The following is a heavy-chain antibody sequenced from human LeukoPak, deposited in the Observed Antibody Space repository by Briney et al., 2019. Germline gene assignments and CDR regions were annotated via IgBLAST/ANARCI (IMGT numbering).Heavy chain of an antibody. V-gene: IGHV3-48*03. CDR1: GFTFSSYE. CDR3: ATGIAARPGGSFDY. CDR2: ISSSGSTI. D-gene: IGHD6-6*01. J-gene: IGHJ4*02. Sequence: PGGSLRLSCAASGFTFSSYEMNWVRQAPGKGLEWVSYISSSGSTIYYADSVKGRFTISRDNAKNSPYLQMNSLRAEDTAVYYCATGIAARPGGSFDYWGQGTLVTVSS.